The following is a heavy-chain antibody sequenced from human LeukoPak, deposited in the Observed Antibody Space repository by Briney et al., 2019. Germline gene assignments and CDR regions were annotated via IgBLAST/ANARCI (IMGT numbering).Heavy chain of an antibody. J-gene: IGHJ4*02. D-gene: IGHD2-15*01. CDR1: GFTFSTYW. Sequence: GGSLRLSCAASGFTFSTYWMHWVRQDPGKGLVWVSRINSDGSSTSYADSVKGRFTISRDNAKITLYLQMNSLRAEDTAVYYCARGFCSATSCYSRPDYWGQGTLVTVSS. CDR3: ARGFCSATSCYSRPDY. V-gene: IGHV3-74*01. CDR2: INSDGSST.